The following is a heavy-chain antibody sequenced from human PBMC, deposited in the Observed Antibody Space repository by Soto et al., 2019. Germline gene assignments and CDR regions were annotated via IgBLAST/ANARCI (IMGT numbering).Heavy chain of an antibody. CDR1: GYTFTGYY. V-gene: IGHV1-2*02. CDR2: INPNSGGT. Sequence: RASVKVSCKASGYTFTGYYMHWVRQAPGQGLEWMGWINPNSGGTNYAQKFQGRVTMTRDTSISTAYMELSRLRSDDTAVYYCARGGLRYYDSSVTSYYYYGMDVWGQGTTVTVSS. D-gene: IGHD3-22*01. CDR3: ARGGLRYYDSSVTSYYYYGMDV. J-gene: IGHJ6*02.